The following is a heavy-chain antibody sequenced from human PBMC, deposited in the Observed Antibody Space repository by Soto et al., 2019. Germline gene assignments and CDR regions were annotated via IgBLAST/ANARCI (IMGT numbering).Heavy chain of an antibody. CDR1: GGTFSSYA. Sequence: QVQLVQSGAEVKKPGSSVKVSCKASGGTFSSYAISWVRQAPGQGLEGMGGIIPIFGTANYAQKFQGRVTITAEESTSTDYMELSSLRSEDTAVYYCARGYSSGWYNWFDPWGQGTLVTVSS. CDR2: IIPIFGTA. CDR3: ARGYSSGWYNWFDP. V-gene: IGHV1-69*01. D-gene: IGHD6-19*01. J-gene: IGHJ5*02.